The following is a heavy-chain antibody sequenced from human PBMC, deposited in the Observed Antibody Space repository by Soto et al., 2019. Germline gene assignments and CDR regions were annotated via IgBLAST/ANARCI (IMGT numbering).Heavy chain of an antibody. Sequence: QVQLVESGGGVVQPGRSLRLSCVGSGFPFWHYGMHWVRQAPGKGLAWVAVIWSDGKKESYADFVKGRFAISRDNFKDTLYLQMNSLRAEDTAVYYCARDRDGGWFHMDVWGQGTTGTVSS. J-gene: IGHJ6*02. D-gene: IGHD6-19*01. V-gene: IGHV3-33*01. CDR1: GFPFWHYG. CDR2: IWSDGKKE. CDR3: ARDRDGGWFHMDV.